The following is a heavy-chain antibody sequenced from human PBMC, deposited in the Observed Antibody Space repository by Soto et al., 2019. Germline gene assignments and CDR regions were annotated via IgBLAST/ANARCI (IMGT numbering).Heavy chain of an antibody. J-gene: IGHJ4*02. V-gene: IGHV4-34*01. CDR2: INHSGST. CDR3: ARAPDKYYFDS. CDR1: GGSFNGYY. Sequence: QVQLQQWGAGLLKPSETLSLTCAVYGGSFNGYYWTWIRQPPGKGPEWIGDINHSGSTNYNPSLKRRVTISVDTSKNQFSLNLRSVTAADRAVFYCARAPDKYYFDSWGQGTLVTVSS.